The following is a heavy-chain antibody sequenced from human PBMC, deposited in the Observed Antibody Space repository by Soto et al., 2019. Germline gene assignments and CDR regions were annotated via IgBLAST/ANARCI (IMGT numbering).Heavy chain of an antibody. D-gene: IGHD3-22*01. J-gene: IGHJ4*02. V-gene: IGHV3-30-3*01. CDR2: ISYDGSNK. CDR1: GFTFSSYA. CDR3: ARGTNYYDSSGYSNFDY. Sequence: GGSLRLSCAASGFTFSSYAMHWVRQAPGKGLEWVAVISYDGSNKYYADSVKGRFTISRDNSKNTLYLQMNSLRAEDTAVYYCARGTNYYDSSGYSNFDYWGQGTLVTVSS.